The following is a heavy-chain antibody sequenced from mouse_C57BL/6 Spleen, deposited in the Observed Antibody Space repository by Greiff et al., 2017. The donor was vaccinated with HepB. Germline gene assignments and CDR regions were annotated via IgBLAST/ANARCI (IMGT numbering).Heavy chain of an antibody. D-gene: IGHD1-1*01. J-gene: IGHJ1*03. CDR3: TRNYGRENWYCDV. CDR1: GYTFTDYE. V-gene: IGHV1-15*01. CDR2: IDPETGGT. Sequence: QVQLQQSGAELVRPGASVTLSCKASGYTFTDYEMHWVKQTPVHGLEWIGAIDPETGGTAYNQKFKGKAILTADKSSSTAYMELRSLTSEDSAVYYCTRNYGRENWYCDVWGTGTTVTVSS.